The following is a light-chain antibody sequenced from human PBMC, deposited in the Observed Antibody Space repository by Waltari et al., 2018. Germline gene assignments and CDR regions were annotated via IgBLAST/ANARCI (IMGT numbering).Light chain of an antibody. J-gene: IGKJ1*01. V-gene: IGKV1-39*01. Sequence: DLQMTQSPTSLSASVQARVTITCRASQTITNYLNWYQQESGKAPRLLIYGASNLQGGVPSRFRGSGSGTDFTLTISNLQPEDFATYYCQQTYITPRTFGQGTKVEIK. CDR1: QTITNY. CDR2: GAS. CDR3: QQTYITPRT.